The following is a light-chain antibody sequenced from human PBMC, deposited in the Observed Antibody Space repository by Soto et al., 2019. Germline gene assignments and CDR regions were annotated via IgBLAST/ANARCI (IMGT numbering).Light chain of an antibody. J-gene: IGKJ2*01. CDR3: QQYNGYFRT. CDR2: DAS. V-gene: IGKV1-5*01. CDR1: QSISRL. Sequence: DIQMTQSPSTLSASVGDRVTITCRASQSISRLLAWYQHKPGKAPKLLIYDASSLESGVPSRFSGSGSGTEFTLIIDSLQTDDFATYYCQQYNGYFRTFGQGTKLQI.